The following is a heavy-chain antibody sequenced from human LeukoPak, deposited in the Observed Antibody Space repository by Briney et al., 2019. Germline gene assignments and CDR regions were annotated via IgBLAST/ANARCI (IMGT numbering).Heavy chain of an antibody. J-gene: IGHJ3*02. V-gene: IGHV4-34*01. D-gene: IGHD2-2*01. CDR3: ARGWSSVPLDAFDI. CDR1: GGSFSGYY. CDR2: INHSGST. Sequence: ASETLSLTCAVYGGSFSGYYWSWIRQPPGKGLEWIGEINHSGSTNYNPSLKSRVTISVDTSKNQFSLKLSSVTAADTAVYYCARGWSSVPLDAFDIWGQGTMVTVSS.